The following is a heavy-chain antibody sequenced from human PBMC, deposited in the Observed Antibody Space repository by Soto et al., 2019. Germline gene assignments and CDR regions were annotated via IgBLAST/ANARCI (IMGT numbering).Heavy chain of an antibody. V-gene: IGHV3-7*01. J-gene: IGHJ2*01. D-gene: IGHD6-13*01. CDR3: ARVFSCSSSSRYWYFDL. CDR1: GFTFSSYW. CDR2: IKQDGSEK. Sequence: EVQLVESGGGLVQPGGSLRLSCAASGFTFSSYWMSWVRQAPGKGLEWVANIKQDGSEKYYVDSVKGRFTISRDNAKNSLYLQMNSLRAEDTAVYYCARVFSCSSSSRYWYFDLWGRGTLVTVSS.